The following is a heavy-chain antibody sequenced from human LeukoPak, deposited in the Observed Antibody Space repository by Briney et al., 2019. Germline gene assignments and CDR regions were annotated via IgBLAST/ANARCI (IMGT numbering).Heavy chain of an antibody. CDR1: GGSINSYY. Sequence: SETLSLTCTVSGGSINSYYWSWIRQPPGKGLEWIGYIYHSGSTKYNPSLKSRATISVDTSKNHFSLKVRSVTAADTAVYYCARQLNYFGSGSYYNSDWFDPWGQGTLVTVSS. CDR3: ARQLNYFGSGSYYNSDWFDP. D-gene: IGHD3-10*01. J-gene: IGHJ5*02. V-gene: IGHV4-59*08. CDR2: IYHSGST.